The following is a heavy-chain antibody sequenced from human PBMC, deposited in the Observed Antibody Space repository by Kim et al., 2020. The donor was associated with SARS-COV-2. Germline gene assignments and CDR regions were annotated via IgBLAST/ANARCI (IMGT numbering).Heavy chain of an antibody. V-gene: IGHV4-39*01. CDR3: ARHFHGTSIRLLGLHQLSY. Sequence: SETLSLTCTVSGGSISSSAYYWGWIRQPPGKGLEWIGSVYYTGSTYYNPSLKSRVTISVDTSKNQFSLKLSSATAADTAVYYCARHFHGTSIRLLGLHQLSYWGQGTLVTVSS. D-gene: IGHD2-2*02. J-gene: IGHJ4*02. CDR1: GGSISSSAYY. CDR2: VYYTGST.